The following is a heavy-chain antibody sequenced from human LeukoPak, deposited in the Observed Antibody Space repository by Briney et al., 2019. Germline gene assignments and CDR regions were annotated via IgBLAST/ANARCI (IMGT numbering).Heavy chain of an antibody. CDR2: INADGSTA. CDR3: ARAGYSYVYTSPDY. D-gene: IGHD5-18*01. Sequence: PGGSLRLSCAASGFTFGNSWVHWVPQAPGKGLVWVSLINADGSTATYADSVKGRFTISRDNAKKSLYLQMNSLRAEDTAMYYCARAGYSYVYTSPDYWGQGTLVTVSS. J-gene: IGHJ4*02. CDR1: GFTFGNSW. V-gene: IGHV3-74*01.